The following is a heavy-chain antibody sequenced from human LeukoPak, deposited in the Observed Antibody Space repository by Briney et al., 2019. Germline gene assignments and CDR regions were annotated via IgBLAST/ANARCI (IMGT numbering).Heavy chain of an antibody. Sequence: ASVKVSCKVSGYTLTGLSMHWVRQAPGKGLEWMGGIDPEDGETIYAQKFQGRVTMTEDTSSDTAYMELSSLRSEDTAVYYCATGPSIVGATRGDAFDIWGQGTMVTVSS. J-gene: IGHJ3*02. CDR1: GYTLTGLS. CDR3: ATGPSIVGATRGDAFDI. CDR2: IDPEDGET. D-gene: IGHD1-26*01. V-gene: IGHV1-24*01.